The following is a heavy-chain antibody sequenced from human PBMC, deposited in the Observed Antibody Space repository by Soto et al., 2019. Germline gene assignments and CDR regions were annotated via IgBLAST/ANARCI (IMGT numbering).Heavy chain of an antibody. CDR2: ILDDGSDQ. CDR3: ARDDDRPDNGLDM. V-gene: IGHV3-33*05. J-gene: IGHJ3*02. Sequence: QVQLVESGGGVVQPGRSLRLSCAASGFTFSKYGMHWVRQAPGKGLEWVAVILDDGSDQKYGDSVRGRFTISRDNSKNTLYLQINSLRVEDTAAYYCARDDDRPDNGLDMWGQGTMVTVSS. D-gene: IGHD2-8*01. CDR1: GFTFSKYG.